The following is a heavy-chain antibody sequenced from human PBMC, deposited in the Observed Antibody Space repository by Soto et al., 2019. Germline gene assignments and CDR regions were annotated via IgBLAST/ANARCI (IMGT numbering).Heavy chain of an antibody. CDR1: GYTFTGYY. J-gene: IGHJ5*02. Sequence: QVQLVQSGAEVKKPGASVKVSCKASGYTFTGYYMHWVRQAPGQGLEWMGWINPNSGDTNYAQKFQGWVTMTRDTSISTAYMELSRLRSDDTAVYYCARDRSYDILTGSTNWFDPWGQGTLVTVSS. CDR2: INPNSGDT. V-gene: IGHV1-2*04. CDR3: ARDRSYDILTGSTNWFDP. D-gene: IGHD3-9*01.